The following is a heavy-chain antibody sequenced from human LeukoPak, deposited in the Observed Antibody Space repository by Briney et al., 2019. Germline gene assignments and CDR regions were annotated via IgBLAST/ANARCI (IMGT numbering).Heavy chain of an antibody. CDR2: VSSNGAKT. CDR3: AKVFGSGSYFVYQYYFDY. V-gene: IGHV3-23*01. D-gene: IGHD3-10*01. Sequence: GGSLRLSCAASGFTFSSYAITWVRQAPGKGLEWVSAVSSNGAKTYYADSVKGRFTISRDNSKNTLYPQMNSLRAEDTAVYYCAKVFGSGSYFVYQYYFDYWGQGTLVTVSS. CDR1: GFTFSSYA. J-gene: IGHJ4*02.